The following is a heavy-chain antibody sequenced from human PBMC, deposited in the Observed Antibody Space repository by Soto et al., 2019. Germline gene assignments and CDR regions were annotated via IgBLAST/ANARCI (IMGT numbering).Heavy chain of an antibody. CDR2: ISYDGSNK. D-gene: IGHD2-8*01. V-gene: IGHV3-30*18. CDR3: AKDVIRQYAHYGLDV. Sequence: PGGSLGLCCAASGFTFSSYVMHGVRQVPGKGLEWVAVISYDGSNKYYADSLQGRFTISRDNSKNTLYLQMNSLRAEDTAVYYCAKDVIRQYAHYGLDVWGQGTTVTVSS. CDR1: GFTFSSYV. J-gene: IGHJ6*02.